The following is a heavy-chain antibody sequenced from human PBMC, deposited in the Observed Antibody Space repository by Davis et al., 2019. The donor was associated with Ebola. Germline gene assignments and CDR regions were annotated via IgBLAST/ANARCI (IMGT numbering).Heavy chain of an antibody. CDR2: IIPILGIA. V-gene: IGHV1-69*10. Sequence: SVKVSCKASGGTFSSYAISWVRQAPGQGLEWMGGIIPILGIANYAQKFQGRVTITADESTSTAYMELSSLRSEDTAVYYCARDTGRWFDPWGQGTLVTVSS. CDR3: ARDTGRWFDP. D-gene: IGHD1-1*01. J-gene: IGHJ5*02. CDR1: GGTFSSYA.